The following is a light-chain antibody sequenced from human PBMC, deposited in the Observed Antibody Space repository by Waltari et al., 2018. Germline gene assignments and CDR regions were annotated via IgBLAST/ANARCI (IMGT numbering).Light chain of an antibody. J-gene: IGLJ2*01. CDR1: KLGDKY. V-gene: IGLV3-1*01. CDR2: QDT. Sequence: SYELTQPPSVSVSPGQTASITCSGDKLGDKYACWYQQKPGQPPVLAIYQDTKRPSGIPGRFSGSNSGNTATLTISGTQAMDEADYYCQAWDSNTGVFGGGTKLTVL. CDR3: QAWDSNTGV.